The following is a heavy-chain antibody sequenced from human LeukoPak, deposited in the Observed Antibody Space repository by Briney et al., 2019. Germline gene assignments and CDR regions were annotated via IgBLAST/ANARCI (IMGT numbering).Heavy chain of an antibody. V-gene: IGHV3-7*01. CDR3: ARDRRYYYYYYYMDV. J-gene: IGHJ6*03. CDR2: IKQDGSEK. Sequence: GGSLRLSCAASGFTFSSYWMSWVRQAPGKGLEWVANIKQDGSEKYYVDSVKGRFTISRDNAKNSLYLQMNSLRAEDTAVYYCARDRRYYYYYYYMDVWGKGTTVTVSS. CDR1: GFTFSSYW. D-gene: IGHD6-6*01.